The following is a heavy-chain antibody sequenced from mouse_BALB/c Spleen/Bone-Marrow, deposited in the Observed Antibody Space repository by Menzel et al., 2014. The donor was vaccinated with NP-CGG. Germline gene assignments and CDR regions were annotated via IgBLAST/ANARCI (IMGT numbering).Heavy chain of an antibody. Sequence: EVMLVESGGGLVRSGGSLKLSCAASGFTFSSYAMSWVRQTPEKRLEWVASIYSGGSIYYPDSVKGRFTISRDNARNILYLQMSSLRSEDTAMYYCVDGDSFAYWGQGTLVTVSA. CDR2: IYSGGSI. J-gene: IGHJ3*01. D-gene: IGHD2-13*01. CDR1: GFTFSSYA. CDR3: VDGDSFAY. V-gene: IGHV5-6-5*01.